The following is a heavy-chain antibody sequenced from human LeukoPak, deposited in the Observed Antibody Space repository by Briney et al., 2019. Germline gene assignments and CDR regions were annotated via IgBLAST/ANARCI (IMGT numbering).Heavy chain of an antibody. V-gene: IGHV4-39*07. CDR2: IYYSGST. Sequence: SETLSLTCTVSGGSISSSSYYWGWTRQPPGKGLEWIGSIYYSGSTYYNPSLKSRVTISVDTSKNQFSLKLSSVTAADTAVYYCARDWAQYYYGSGRKAFDIWGQGTMVTVSS. D-gene: IGHD3-10*01. J-gene: IGHJ3*02. CDR1: GGSISSSSYY. CDR3: ARDWAQYYYGSGRKAFDI.